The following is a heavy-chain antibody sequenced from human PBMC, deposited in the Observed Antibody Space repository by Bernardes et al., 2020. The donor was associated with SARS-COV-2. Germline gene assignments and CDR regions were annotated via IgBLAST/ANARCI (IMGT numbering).Heavy chain of an antibody. D-gene: IGHD1-7*01. CDR3: ARREWNSLTDDYYFDF. V-gene: IGHV4-59*08. Sequence: SETLSLTCTVSGDSILSNYWSWIRQPPGPGLEWIGYIYHNGNSNYNPSLRGRVTMSVDMAKNQFSLKLSSVTATDTAVYYCARREWNSLTDDYYFDFWGQGTLVTVSS. CDR2: IYHNGNS. CDR1: GDSILSNY. J-gene: IGHJ4*02.